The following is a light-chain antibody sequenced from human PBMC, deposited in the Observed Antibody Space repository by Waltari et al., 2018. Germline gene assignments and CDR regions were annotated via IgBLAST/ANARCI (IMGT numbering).Light chain of an antibody. CDR1: SSNIGSDY. CDR2: RND. CDR3: AAWDDSLSASL. J-gene: IGLJ2*01. Sequence: QSVLTQPPSVSGTPGQRVTISCSGSSSNIGSDYVYWFQQLPGTAPKLLTYRNDERPSGVPDRFSGSKSGTSASLAISGLRSEDEADYYCAAWDDSLSASLFGGGTKVTVL. V-gene: IGLV1-47*01.